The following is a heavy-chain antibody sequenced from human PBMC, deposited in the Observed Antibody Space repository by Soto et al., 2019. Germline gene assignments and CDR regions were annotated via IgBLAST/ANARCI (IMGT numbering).Heavy chain of an antibody. V-gene: IGHV1-46*01. CDR2: LNPSGTGA. J-gene: IGHJ6*02. CDR1: GYSFTSYY. Sequence: ASVKVSCKASGYSFTSYYMHWVRQAPGQGLEWMGVLNPSGTGATYAQNFQGRVTMTRDTSTSTVYMELSSLRSEDTVIYYCAREFTHYYGMDVWGQGTTVTVSS. CDR3: AREFTHYYGMDV.